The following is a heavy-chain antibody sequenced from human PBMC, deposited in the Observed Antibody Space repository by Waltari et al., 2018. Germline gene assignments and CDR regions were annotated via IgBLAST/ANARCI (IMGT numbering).Heavy chain of an antibody. D-gene: IGHD2-21*02. CDR2: SSANGDST. Sequence: EVQLVESGGGLVQPGGSLRLSCAGSGFTFTGFTFSSYAMSWVRQAPGKGLEWVSGSSANGDSTYYADSVKGRFTISRDNSKNTLYLQVNSLRAEDTAVYYCAKVMAVTPYYFDYWGQGTLVTVSS. V-gene: IGHV3-23*04. J-gene: IGHJ4*02. CDR3: AKVMAVTPYYFDY. CDR1: GFTFTGFTFSSYA.